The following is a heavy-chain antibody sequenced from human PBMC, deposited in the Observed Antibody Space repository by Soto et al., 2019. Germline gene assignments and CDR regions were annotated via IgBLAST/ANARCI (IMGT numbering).Heavy chain of an antibody. V-gene: IGHV1-69*01. CDR1: GGTFSSHA. CDR3: ARTASTVTTSYYGMDV. J-gene: IGHJ6*02. D-gene: IGHD4-17*01. Sequence: QVQLVQSGAEVKKPESSVKVSCKTSGGTFSSHAISWVRQAPGQGLEWMGGIIPIFGTANYAQKVQGTVTITEDEYKSTADMELSSLRSEDTAVYYCARTASTVTTSYYGMDVGGQGTTVTVSS. CDR2: IIPIFGTA.